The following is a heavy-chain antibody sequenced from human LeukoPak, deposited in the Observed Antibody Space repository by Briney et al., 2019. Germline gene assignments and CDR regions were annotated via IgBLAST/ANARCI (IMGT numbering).Heavy chain of an antibody. V-gene: IGHV4-31*03. D-gene: IGHD3-10*01. CDR3: ARGGNRFGGFYFDY. CDR1: ADSLSSGGHY. Sequence: SQTLSLTCTVSADSLSSGGHYWAWIRQLPGKGLESIGFIHHSGSSRHNPSLKDRVTISVDASRKQFALRLSSVTAADTAIYYCARGGNRFGGFYFDYWGQGIQVIVSS. J-gene: IGHJ4*02. CDR2: IHHSGSS.